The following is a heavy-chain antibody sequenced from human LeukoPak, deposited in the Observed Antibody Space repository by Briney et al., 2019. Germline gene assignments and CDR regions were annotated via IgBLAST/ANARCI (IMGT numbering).Heavy chain of an antibody. CDR3: AKDDPPKRYGVSTRTFDY. CDR2: ISDSGGST. CDR1: GFSFSRFG. J-gene: IGHJ4*02. D-gene: IGHD4-17*01. Sequence: GGSLRLSCAASGFSFSRFGMSWVRQAPGKGLEWVSSISDSGGSTYYPDSVKGRFTISRDNSKNTLYLQMNSLRDEDTAVYYCAKDDPPKRYGVSTRTFDYWGQGTLVTVSS. V-gene: IGHV3-23*01.